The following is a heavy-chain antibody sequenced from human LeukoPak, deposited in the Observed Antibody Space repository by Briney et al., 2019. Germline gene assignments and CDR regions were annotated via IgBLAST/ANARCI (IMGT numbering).Heavy chain of an antibody. Sequence: PGGSLRLSCAASGFTFSSYSMNWVRQAPGKGLEWVSYISSSSSTIYYADSVKGRFTISRDNAKNSLYLQMNSLRAEDTAVYCREREEDVVVPAAIDYWGQGTVVSVSS. CDR2: ISSSSSTI. D-gene: IGHD2-2*01. V-gene: IGHV3-48*01. CDR1: GFTFSSYS. CDR3: EREEDVVVPAAIDY. J-gene: IGHJ4*02.